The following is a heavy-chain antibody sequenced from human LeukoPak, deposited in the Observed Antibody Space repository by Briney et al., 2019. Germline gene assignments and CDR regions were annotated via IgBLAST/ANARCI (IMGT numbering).Heavy chain of an antibody. J-gene: IGHJ4*02. CDR3: GKGRSMLGELSGDY. CDR2: ISGSGGST. CDR1: GFTFSSYA. D-gene: IGHD3-10*02. V-gene: IGHV3-23*01. Sequence: AGGSLRLSCAASGFTFSSYAMSWVRQAPGKGLEWVSAISGSGGSTYYADSVKGRFTISRDNSKNTLYLQMNSLRADDTAIYYCGKGRSMLGELSGDYWGQGTLVTVSS.